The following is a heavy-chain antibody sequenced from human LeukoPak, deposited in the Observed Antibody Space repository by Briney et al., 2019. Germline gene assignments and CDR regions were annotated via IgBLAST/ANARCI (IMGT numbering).Heavy chain of an antibody. CDR3: ARIWPDSWLDAFDI. Sequence: PSQTLSLTCTVSGGSVSGGGHYWSWIRQHPGKGLEWIGYIYYSGRTYYNPSLKSRFTISLDTSKNQFSLKLSSVTAADTAVYYCARIWPDSWLDAFDIWGQGTMVTVSS. CDR2: IYYSGRT. J-gene: IGHJ3*02. D-gene: IGHD6-13*01. V-gene: IGHV4-31*03. CDR1: GGSVSGGGHY.